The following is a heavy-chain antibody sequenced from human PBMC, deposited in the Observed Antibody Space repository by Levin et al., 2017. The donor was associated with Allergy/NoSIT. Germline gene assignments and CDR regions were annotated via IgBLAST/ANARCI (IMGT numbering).Heavy chain of an antibody. D-gene: IGHD3-10*01. Sequence: GGSLRLSCAASGFTFDDYAMHWVRQAPGKGLEWVSGISWNSGSIGYADSVKGRFTISRDNAKNSLYLQMNSLRAEDTALYYCAKDIRSKVRGVPSPLDYWGQGTLVTVSS. J-gene: IGHJ4*02. CDR1: GFTFDDYA. CDR3: AKDIRSKVRGVPSPLDY. V-gene: IGHV3-9*01. CDR2: ISWNSGSI.